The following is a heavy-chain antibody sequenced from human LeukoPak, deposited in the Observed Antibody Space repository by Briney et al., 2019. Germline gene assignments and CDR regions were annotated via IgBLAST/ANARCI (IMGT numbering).Heavy chain of an antibody. D-gene: IGHD3-10*01. CDR3: AKEGEDYYYGSGSYYNSFDY. CDR2: IRYDGSNK. Sequence: GVSLRLFCGASGFTFSSYGMHWVRQAPGKGLEWVAFIRYDGSNKYYADSVKGRFTISRDNSKNTLYLQMNSLRAEDTAVYYCAKEGEDYYYGSGSYYNSFDYWGQGTLVTVSS. CDR1: GFTFSSYG. J-gene: IGHJ4*02. V-gene: IGHV3-30*02.